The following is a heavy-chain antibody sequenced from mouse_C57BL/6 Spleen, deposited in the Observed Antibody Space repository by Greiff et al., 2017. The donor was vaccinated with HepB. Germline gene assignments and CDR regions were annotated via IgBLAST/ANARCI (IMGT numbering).Heavy chain of an antibody. J-gene: IGHJ2*01. CDR1: GYAFTNYL. CDR3: ARSFPYYFDY. CDR2: INPGSGGT. V-gene: IGHV1-54*01. Sequence: VQLQQSGAELVRPGTSVKVSCKASGYAFTNYLIEWVKQRPGQGLEWIGVINPGSGGTNYNEKFQGKATLTADKSSSTAYMQLSSLTSEDSAVYFCARSFPYYFDYWGQGTTLTVSS.